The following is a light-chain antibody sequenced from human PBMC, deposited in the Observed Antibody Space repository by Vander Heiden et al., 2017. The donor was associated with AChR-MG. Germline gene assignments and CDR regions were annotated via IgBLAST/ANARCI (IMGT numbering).Light chain of an antibody. CDR1: QSVSSY. CDR3: QQRSNWPRLT. J-gene: IGKJ4*01. CDR2: DAS. Sequence: EIVLTQSPATLSLSPGERATPSCRASQSVSSYFAWYQQKPGQAPRLLIYDASNRATGILARFSGSGSGTDFTLTISSLEPEDFAVYYCQQRSNWPRLTFGGGTKVEIK. V-gene: IGKV3-11*01.